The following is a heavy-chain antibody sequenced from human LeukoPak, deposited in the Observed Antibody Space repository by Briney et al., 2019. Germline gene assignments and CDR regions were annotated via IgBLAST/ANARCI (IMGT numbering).Heavy chain of an antibody. CDR3: ARGLHRYSSGWQTNYCYYYMDV. Sequence: SQTLSLTCAISGDSVSSNSAAWNWIRQSPSRGLEWLGRTYYRSKWYNDYAVSVKSRITINPDTSKNQFSLQLNSVTPEDTAVYYCARGLHRYSSGWQTNYCYYYMDVWGKGTTVTVSS. CDR2: TYYRSKWYN. J-gene: IGHJ6*03. V-gene: IGHV6-1*01. CDR1: GDSVSSNSAA. D-gene: IGHD6-19*01.